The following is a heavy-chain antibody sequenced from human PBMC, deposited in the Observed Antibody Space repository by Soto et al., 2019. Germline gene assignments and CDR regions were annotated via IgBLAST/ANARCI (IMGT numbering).Heavy chain of an antibody. CDR2: INAGDGNT. J-gene: IGHJ4*02. V-gene: IGHV1-3*01. D-gene: IGHD1-26*01. CDR1: GYTFTSYI. CDR3: ARDLQWERVLGAFDY. Sequence: GASVKVSCKASGYTFTSYIMHWVRQAPGQGLEWMGWINAGDGNTKYSQKFQGRVTIIRDTSASTAYMELSSLRSEDTAVYYCARDLQWERVLGAFDYWGQGTPVTVSS.